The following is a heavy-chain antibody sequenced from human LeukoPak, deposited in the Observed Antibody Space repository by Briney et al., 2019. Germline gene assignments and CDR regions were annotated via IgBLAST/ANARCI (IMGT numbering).Heavy chain of an antibody. CDR2: VRYDRSSE. CDR3: AKDRGYSGSYYLDY. J-gene: IGHJ4*02. Sequence: HPGGSLRLSCAASGFTFSAYGMHWVRQAPGKGLEWVAFVRYDRSSEYYADSVKGRFTICRDNSKSTLYLQMNSLRAEDTAVYSCAKDRGYSGSYYLDYLGQGTLVTVSS. D-gene: IGHD1-26*01. V-gene: IGHV3-30*02. CDR1: GFTFSAYG.